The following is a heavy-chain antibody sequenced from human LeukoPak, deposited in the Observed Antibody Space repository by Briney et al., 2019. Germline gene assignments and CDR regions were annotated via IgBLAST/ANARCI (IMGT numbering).Heavy chain of an antibody. CDR2: IKEDGTAK. V-gene: IGHV3-7*01. Sequence: PGGSLRLSCVASGFSFSDYWMSWVRQAPGKGLEWVANIKEDGTAKFYGDSVKGRFTVSRDNAQNSLFLQLNNLRAEDTGVYFCARGVRAAAGLLPVDDWGQGTLVTVSS. D-gene: IGHD6-13*01. CDR3: ARGVRAAAGLLPVDD. J-gene: IGHJ4*02. CDR1: GFSFSDYW.